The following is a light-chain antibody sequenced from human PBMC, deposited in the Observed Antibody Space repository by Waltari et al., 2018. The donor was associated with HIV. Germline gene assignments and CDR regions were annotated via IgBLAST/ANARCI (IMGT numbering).Light chain of an antibody. J-gene: IGLJ1*01. CDR2: RNN. V-gene: IGLV1-47*01. Sequence: QSVLTQPPSASGTPGQRVTISCSGRSSNIGSNYVSWYQQLPGTAPKLLIYRNNQRPSGVPDRFSGSTSGTSASLAISGLRSEDEADYFCAAWDDSLSVYVFGTGTKVTVL. CDR1: SSNIGSNY. CDR3: AAWDDSLSVYV.